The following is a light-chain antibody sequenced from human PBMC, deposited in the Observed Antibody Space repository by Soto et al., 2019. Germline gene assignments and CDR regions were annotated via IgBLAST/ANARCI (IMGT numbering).Light chain of an antibody. Sequence: DIQMTQSPSTLSASVGDRVTITCRASQSISSWLAWYQQKPGKAPKLLIYDASSLESGVPSRFSGSGSGTEFTLTISRLQPDDFATYYCQQDNSYPSFGQGTKVEIK. CDR2: DAS. CDR3: QQDNSYPS. J-gene: IGKJ1*01. CDR1: QSISSW. V-gene: IGKV1-5*01.